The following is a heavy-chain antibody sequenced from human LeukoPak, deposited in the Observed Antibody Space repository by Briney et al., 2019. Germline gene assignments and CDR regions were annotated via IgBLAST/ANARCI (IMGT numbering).Heavy chain of an antibody. Sequence: SETLSLTCTVSGGSISSYYWSWIRQPPGKGLEWIGYIYYSGSTNYNPSLKSRVTISVDTSKNQFSLKLSSVTAADTAVYYCARAGTAMVLDYFDYWGQGTLVTVSS. V-gene: IGHV4-59*01. J-gene: IGHJ4*02. CDR2: IYYSGST. D-gene: IGHD5-18*01. CDR3: ARAGTAMVLDYFDY. CDR1: GGSISSYY.